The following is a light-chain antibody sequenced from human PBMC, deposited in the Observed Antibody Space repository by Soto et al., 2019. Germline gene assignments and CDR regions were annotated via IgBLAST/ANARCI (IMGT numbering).Light chain of an antibody. CDR3: QQSYYNPT. CDR2: DIS. J-gene: IGKJ1*01. V-gene: IGKV1-39*01. CDR1: QSVFSY. Sequence: DLKMTESATSLSLSVGDRVNITCRASQSVFSYLHWYQQKPGRAPNLLIYDISTLQSGVPSRFSGSGSGTDFTLTRCRLQHEDFATYYGQQSYYNPTFGQGATGDIK.